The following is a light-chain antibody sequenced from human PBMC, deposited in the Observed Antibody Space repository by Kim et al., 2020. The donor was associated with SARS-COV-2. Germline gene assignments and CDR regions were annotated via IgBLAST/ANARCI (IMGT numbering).Light chain of an antibody. CDR1: QSISTW. J-gene: IGKJ2*01. Sequence: DIQMTQSPSTLSAPVGDRVTITCRASQSISTWLAWYQQKPGKAPKLLIYKASSLESGVPSRFSGSGSGTEFTVTISSLQPDDFATYYCQQYKSTPFTFGQGTKLEI. V-gene: IGKV1-5*03. CDR3: QQYKSTPFT. CDR2: KAS.